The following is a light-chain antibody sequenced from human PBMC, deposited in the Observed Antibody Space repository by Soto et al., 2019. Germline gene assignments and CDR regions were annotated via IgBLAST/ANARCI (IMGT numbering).Light chain of an antibody. CDR1: SSDVVAYNY. J-gene: IGLJ1*01. CDR2: EVG. CDR3: TSYAGTYSFFYV. Sequence: QSALTQPPSASGSPGQSVTISCTGTSSDVVAYNYVSWYQQLPGKAPKLIIYEVGKRPSGVPDRFSGSKSGNAASLTVSWLQAEDEADYYCTSYAGTYSFFYVFGTGTKVTVL. V-gene: IGLV2-8*01.